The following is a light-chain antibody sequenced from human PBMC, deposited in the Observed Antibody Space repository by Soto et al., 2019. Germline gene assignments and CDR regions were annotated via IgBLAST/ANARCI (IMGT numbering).Light chain of an antibody. Sequence: QLVLTQPPSASGTPGQRITISCSGSSSNIASNYVYWYQQLPGMAPKFLIYMNNQRPSGVPDRFSGSKSGPSASLAISGLRSEDEADYYCAAWDDSLSGYVFGTGTKVTVL. CDR3: AAWDDSLSGYV. J-gene: IGLJ1*01. V-gene: IGLV1-47*01. CDR2: MNN. CDR1: SSNIASNY.